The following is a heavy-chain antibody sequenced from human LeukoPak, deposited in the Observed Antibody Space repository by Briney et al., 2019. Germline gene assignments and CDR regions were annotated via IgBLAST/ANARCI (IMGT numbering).Heavy chain of an antibody. V-gene: IGHV1-2*02. J-gene: IGHJ4*02. D-gene: IGHD6-6*01. CDR3: ARGTPYSSSSPSDY. Sequence: ASVKVSCKASGYTFTGYYMHWVRQAPGQGLEWMGWINPNSGGTNYAQKFQGRVTMTRDTSISTAYKELSRLISDDTAVYYCARGTPYSSSSPSDYWGQGTLVTVSS. CDR2: INPNSGGT. CDR1: GYTFTGYY.